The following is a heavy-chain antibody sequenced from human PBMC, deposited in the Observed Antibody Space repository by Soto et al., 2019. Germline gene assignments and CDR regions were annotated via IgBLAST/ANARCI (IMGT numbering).Heavy chain of an antibody. J-gene: IGHJ6*02. V-gene: IGHV1-69*12. CDR2: IIPIFGTA. Sequence: QVQLVQSGAEVKKPGSSVKVSCKASGGTFSSYAISWVRQAPGQGLEWMGGIIPIFGTADYAQKFQGRVTXTADEPTSTAYMELSSLRSEATAVYYCASIRANTYYYGMDVWGQGTTVTVSS. CDR1: GGTFSSYA. CDR3: ASIRANTYYYGMDV. D-gene: IGHD3-10*01.